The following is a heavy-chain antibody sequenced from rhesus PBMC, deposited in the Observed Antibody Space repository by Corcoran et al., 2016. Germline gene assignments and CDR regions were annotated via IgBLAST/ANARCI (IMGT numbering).Heavy chain of an antibody. D-gene: IGHD5-12*01. V-gene: IGHV4-160*01. J-gene: IGHJ4*01. CDR3: ARNEDTATVRGVFDY. CDR2: IYGSGGST. CDR1: GGSISSHY. Sequence: QVQLQESGPGLVKPSETLSLTCAVSGGSISSHYWSWIPQAPGKGLEWIGRIYGSGGSTDYNPSLKSRVTISTDTSKNQFSLKLSSVTAADTAVYYCARNEDTATVRGVFDYWGQGVLVTVSS.